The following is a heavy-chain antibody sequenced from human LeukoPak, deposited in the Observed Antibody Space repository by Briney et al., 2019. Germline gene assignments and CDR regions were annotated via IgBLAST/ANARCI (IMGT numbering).Heavy chain of an antibody. CDR3: ARAYGSGSFDDAFDI. D-gene: IGHD3-10*01. CDR1: GFTFSSYE. CDR2: INSSGSTI. V-gene: IGHV3-48*03. J-gene: IGHJ3*02. Sequence: GGSLRLSCAASGFTFSSYEMNWVRQAPGKGLECISYINSSGSTIYYADSVKGRFTISRDNAKNSLYLQMNSLRAEDTAVYYCARAYGSGSFDDAFDIWGQGTMVTVSS.